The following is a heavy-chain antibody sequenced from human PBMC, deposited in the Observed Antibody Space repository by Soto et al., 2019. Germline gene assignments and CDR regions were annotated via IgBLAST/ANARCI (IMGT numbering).Heavy chain of an antibody. J-gene: IGHJ6*02. Sequence: QVQLVQSGAEVKKPGSSVKVSCKASGGTFSSYTISWVRQAPGQGLEWMGRIIPILGIANYAQKFQGRVTITADKSTRTAYMELSSLRSEDTAVYYCARRPAAMDYYYGMDVWGQGTTVTVSS. CDR2: IIPILGIA. CDR3: ARRPAAMDYYYGMDV. V-gene: IGHV1-69*02. D-gene: IGHD2-2*01. CDR1: GGTFSSYT.